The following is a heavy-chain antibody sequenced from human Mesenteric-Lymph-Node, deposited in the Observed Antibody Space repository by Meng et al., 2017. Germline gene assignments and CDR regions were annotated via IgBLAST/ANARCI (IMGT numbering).Heavy chain of an antibody. V-gene: IGHV1-2*06. J-gene: IGHJ3*02. CDR3: ARCPYYYDSSGNKDAFDI. Sequence: ASVKVSCKASGYTFTGYYMHWVRQAPGQGLEWMGRINPNSGGTNYAQKFQGRVTMTRDTSISTAYMELSRLRSDDTAVYYCARCPYYYDSSGNKDAFDIWGQGTMVTVSS. CDR2: INPNSGGT. CDR1: GYTFTGYY. D-gene: IGHD3-22*01.